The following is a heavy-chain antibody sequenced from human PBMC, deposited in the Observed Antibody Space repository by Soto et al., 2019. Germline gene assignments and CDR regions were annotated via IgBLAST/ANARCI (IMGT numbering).Heavy chain of an antibody. V-gene: IGHV4-39*01. CDR1: HGSISSGRYY. CDR3: ARHRGYYDILTGYYAEVNFEY. CDR2: IYYSGTT. J-gene: IGHJ4*02. Sequence: VTLFLILTFSHGSISSGRYYPAWIRQPRGKWLEWTGSIYYSGTTHYNPSHKSRVTISVHTSKKQVSLNLRSVTAADTAVYYCARHRGYYDILTGYYAEVNFEYWGQGTLVTVSS. D-gene: IGHD3-9*01.